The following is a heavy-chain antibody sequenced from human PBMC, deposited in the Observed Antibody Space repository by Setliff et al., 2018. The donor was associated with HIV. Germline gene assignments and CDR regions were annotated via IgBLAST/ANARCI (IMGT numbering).Heavy chain of an antibody. CDR2: IYYSGST. D-gene: IGHD6-6*01. CDR1: GGSISRYY. CDR3: ARHLGRKHSSSPFDY. J-gene: IGHJ4*02. Sequence: SETLSLTCTVSGGSISRYYWSWIRQPPGKGLEWIGYIYYSGSTNYNPSLKSRVTISVDTSKNQFSLKLSSVTAADTAVYYCARHLGRKHSSSPFDYWGQGTLVTVTS. V-gene: IGHV4-59*08.